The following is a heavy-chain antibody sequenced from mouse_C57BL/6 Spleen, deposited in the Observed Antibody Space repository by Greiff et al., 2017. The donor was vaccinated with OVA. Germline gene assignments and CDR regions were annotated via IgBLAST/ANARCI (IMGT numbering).Heavy chain of an antibody. V-gene: IGHV1-82*01. CDR2: IYPGDGDT. Sequence: QVQLKQSGPELVKPGASVKISCKASGYAFSSSWMNWVKQRPGKGLEWIGRIYPGDGDTNYNGKFKGKATLTADKSSSTAYMQLSSLTSEDSAVYFCARGSSKEYAMDYWGQGTSVTVSS. J-gene: IGHJ4*01. CDR3: ARGSSKEYAMDY. CDR1: GYAFSSSW. D-gene: IGHD1-3*01.